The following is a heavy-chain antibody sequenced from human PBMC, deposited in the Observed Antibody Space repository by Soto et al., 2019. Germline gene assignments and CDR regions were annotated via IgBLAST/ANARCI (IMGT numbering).Heavy chain of an antibody. J-gene: IGHJ4*02. CDR2: TYYRSKWYN. D-gene: IGHD3-22*01. CDR3: VYLYYDSSGYYFDY. Sequence: PSQTLSLTCAISGDSVSSNSAAWNWIRQSPSRGLEWLGRTYYRSKWYNDYTISVKSRITINPDTSKNKFSLQLNTETPEDTAVYYCVYLYYDSSGYYFDYWGQGTLVTVSS. CDR1: GDSVSSNSAA. V-gene: IGHV6-1*01.